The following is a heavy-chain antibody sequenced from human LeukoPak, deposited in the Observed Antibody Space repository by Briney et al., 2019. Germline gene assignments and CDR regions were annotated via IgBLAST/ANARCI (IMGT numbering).Heavy chain of an antibody. CDR2: IIPIFGTA. J-gene: IGHJ4*02. V-gene: IGHV1-69*05. Sequence: SVKVSCKASGGTFSSYAISWVRQAPGQGLEWMGRIIPIFGTANYAQKFQGRVTITTDESTSTAYMELSSLRSEDTAVYYCARDGYYDSSGYYNFDYWGQGTLVTVS. D-gene: IGHD3-22*01. CDR3: ARDGYYDSSGYYNFDY. CDR1: GGTFSSYA.